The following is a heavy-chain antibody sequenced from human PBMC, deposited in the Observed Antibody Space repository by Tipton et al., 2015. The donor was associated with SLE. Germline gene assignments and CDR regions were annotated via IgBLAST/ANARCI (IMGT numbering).Heavy chain of an antibody. CDR1: GGSISSNY. V-gene: IGHV4-59*01. D-gene: IGHD3-3*01. CDR2: ISDGGGT. CDR3: ARDSDSYAFPF. J-gene: IGHJ4*02. Sequence: TLSLTCTVSGGSISSNYWIWIRQPPGKGLEWIGYISDGGGTNHNPSLKSRVTISVDPAKNQFSLEVTSVTAADTAVYYCARDSDSYAFPFWSPGTLVIVSS.